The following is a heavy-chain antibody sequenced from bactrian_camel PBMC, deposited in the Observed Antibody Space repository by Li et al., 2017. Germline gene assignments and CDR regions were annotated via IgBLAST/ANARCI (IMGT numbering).Heavy chain of an antibody. CDR3: AAQFLEASCAVVHAIDN. J-gene: IGHJ4*01. V-gene: IGHV3S56*01. D-gene: IGHD2*01. CDR1: GNTYANC. Sequence: VQLVESGGDSVQAGGSLRLSCVVSGNTYANCMGWFRQAPGKEREGVASIRPGATTTAYASSVRGRFSISLDTAKNTVFLQMNSLKPEDTATYYCAAQFLEASCAVVHAIDNWGQGTQVTVS. CDR2: IRPGATTT.